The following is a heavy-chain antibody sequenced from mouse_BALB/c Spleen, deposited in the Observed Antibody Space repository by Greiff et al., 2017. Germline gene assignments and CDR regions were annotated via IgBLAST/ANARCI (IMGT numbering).Heavy chain of an antibody. CDR1: GYSITSGYY. V-gene: IGHV3-6*02. Sequence: EVQLQESGPGLVKPSQSLSLTCSVTGYSITSGYYWNWIRQFPGNKLEWMGYISYDGSNNYNPSLKNRISITRDTSKNQFFLKLNSVTTEDTATYYCARDKGSYYFDDWGQGTTLTVSS. J-gene: IGHJ2*01. CDR2: ISYDGSN. CDR3: ARDKGSYYFDD.